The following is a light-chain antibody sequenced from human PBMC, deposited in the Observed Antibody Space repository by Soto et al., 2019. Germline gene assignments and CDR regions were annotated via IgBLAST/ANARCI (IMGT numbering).Light chain of an antibody. CDR1: QSISSY. Sequence: DIQMTQSPASLSAYVGDRVTITCRASQSISSYLNWYQLKPGKAPKLLISDAFSLQSGVPSRFSGSGSGTDFTLTINSLQPEDFATYYCQQSYSTPLGFGQGTKVDI. V-gene: IGKV1-39*01. J-gene: IGKJ1*01. CDR2: DAF. CDR3: QQSYSTPLG.